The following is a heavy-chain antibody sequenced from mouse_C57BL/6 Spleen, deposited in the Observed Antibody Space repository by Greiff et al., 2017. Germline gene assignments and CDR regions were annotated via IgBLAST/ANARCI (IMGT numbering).Heavy chain of an antibody. D-gene: IGHD2-1*01. J-gene: IGHJ4*01. CDR2: IYPRDGST. Sequence: QVQLQQSGPELVKPGASVKLSCKASGYTFTSYDINWVKQRPGQGLEWIGWIYPRDGSTKYNEKVKGKATLTVDTSSSTAYMELHSLTSEDSAVYFCARLRGNYVGDYAMDYWGQGTSVTVSS. V-gene: IGHV1-85*01. CDR3: ARLRGNYVGDYAMDY. CDR1: GYTFTSYD.